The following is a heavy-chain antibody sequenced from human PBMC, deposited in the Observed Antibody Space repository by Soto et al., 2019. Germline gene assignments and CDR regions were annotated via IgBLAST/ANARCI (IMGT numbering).Heavy chain of an antibody. CDR1: GSSISSGSYY. J-gene: IGHJ4*02. D-gene: IGHD2-15*01. Sequence: QVQLQESGPELVKPSQTLCLTCTVSGSSISSGSYYWSWIRQHPGKGLEWIGYIYHSGSTYYNPSLKSRATISLDTSKNQFSLKLSSVTAADTAVYYCARDYMAVVDWGQGTLVTVSS. CDR2: IYHSGST. V-gene: IGHV4-31*03. CDR3: ARDYMAVVD.